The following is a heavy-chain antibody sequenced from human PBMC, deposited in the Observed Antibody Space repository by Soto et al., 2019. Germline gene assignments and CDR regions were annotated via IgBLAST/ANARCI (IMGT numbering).Heavy chain of an antibody. D-gene: IGHD5-18*01. J-gene: IGHJ6*02. V-gene: IGHV4-31*03. CDR2: IHYSGST. Sequence: SETLSLTCSVSGCSISSAGYYWSWTRQHPGKGLEWIGYIHYSGSTYYNPSLESRVTISVDTSKNEFSLNLSSVTAADTAVYYCARFTGMVNSYHYYGLDVWGQGTTVTVSS. CDR1: GCSISSAGYY. CDR3: ARFTGMVNSYHYYGLDV.